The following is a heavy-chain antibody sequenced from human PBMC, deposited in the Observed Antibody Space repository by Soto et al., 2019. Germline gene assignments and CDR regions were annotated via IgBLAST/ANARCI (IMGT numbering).Heavy chain of an antibody. D-gene: IGHD3-9*01. V-gene: IGHV4-31*03. CDR2: IYYSGST. CDR3: ARAVGKAHYDILTSGVAGYYYYMDV. J-gene: IGHJ6*03. Sequence: SETLSLTCTVSGGSISSGGYYWSWIRQHPGKGLEWIGYIYYSGSTYYNPSLKSRVTISVDTSKNQFSLKLSSVTAADTAVYYCARAVGKAHYDILTSGVAGYYYYMDVWGKGTTVTVSS. CDR1: GGSISSGGYY.